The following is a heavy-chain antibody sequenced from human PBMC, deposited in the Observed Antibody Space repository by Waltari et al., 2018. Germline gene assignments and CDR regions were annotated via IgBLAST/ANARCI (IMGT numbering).Heavy chain of an antibody. CDR2: IYNSGAT. CDR1: GYSISSGYC. CDR3: ARGGSGSWFWWFDP. D-gene: IGHD2-15*01. V-gene: IGHV4-38-2*02. J-gene: IGHJ5*02. Sequence: QVQLQESGPVLVQPSETLSLTCIVSGYSISSGYCWGWLRQSPGKGLECIGSIYNSGATYYNPSLKSRVSISLDTSKNHFSLKLSSVTAAATALYYCARGGSGSWFWWFDPWGPGTLVSVSS.